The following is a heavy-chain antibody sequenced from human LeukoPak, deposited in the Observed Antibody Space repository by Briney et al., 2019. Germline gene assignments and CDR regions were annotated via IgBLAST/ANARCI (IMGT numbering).Heavy chain of an antibody. J-gene: IGHJ4*02. CDR1: GGSISSYY. CDR3: ARDSYSGSYRPWDVDY. Sequence: PSETLSLTCTVSGGSISSYYWSWIRQPPEKGLEWIGYIYYSGSTNYNPSLKSRVTISVDTSKNQFSLKLSSVTAADTAVYYCARDSYSGSYRPWDVDYWGQGTLVTVSS. CDR2: IYYSGST. V-gene: IGHV4-59*01. D-gene: IGHD1-26*01.